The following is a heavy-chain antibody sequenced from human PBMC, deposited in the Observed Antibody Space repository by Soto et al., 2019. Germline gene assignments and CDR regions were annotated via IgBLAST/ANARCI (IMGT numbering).Heavy chain of an antibody. CDR1: GFTFSSYS. D-gene: IGHD3-10*01. Sequence: EVHLLESGGGLVQPGGSMRLSCVASGFTFSSYSMSWVRQAPGKGLEWVSGFRAGGDDGTTYYADSVKGRFTISRDSSKNTLFLQMNSLRAEDTAIYYCAKKVNSGSGSQYFDYFGQGTLVTVSS. CDR3: AKKVNSGSGSQYFDY. CDR2: FRAGGDDGTT. J-gene: IGHJ4*02. V-gene: IGHV3-23*01.